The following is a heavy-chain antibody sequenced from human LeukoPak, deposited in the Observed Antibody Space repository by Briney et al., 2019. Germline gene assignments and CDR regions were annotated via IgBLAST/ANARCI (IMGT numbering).Heavy chain of an antibody. D-gene: IGHD3-16*01. V-gene: IGHV1-69*13. Sequence: SVKVSCKASGYTFTSYGISWVRQAPGQGLEWMGGIIPIFGTANYAQKFQGRVTITADESTSTAYMELSSLRSEDTAVYYCARDRYGGQFDYWGQGTLVTVSS. CDR2: IIPIFGTA. CDR3: ARDRYGGQFDY. CDR1: GYTFTSYG. J-gene: IGHJ4*02.